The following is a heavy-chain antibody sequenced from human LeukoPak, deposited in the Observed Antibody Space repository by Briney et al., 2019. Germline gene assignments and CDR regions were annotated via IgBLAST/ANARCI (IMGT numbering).Heavy chain of an antibody. D-gene: IGHD2-8*01. CDR1: GFTFSSYA. Sequence: GGSLRLSCAASGFTFSSYAVSWVRQAPGRGLEWVSSISGSGGITYSADSVKGRFTISRDNSKNTLYLQMNSLRAEDTALYYCAKDRSCTNDIFHGDFDYWGQGTLVTVSS. CDR3: AKDRSCTNDIFHGDFDY. CDR2: ISGSGGIT. J-gene: IGHJ4*02. V-gene: IGHV3-23*01.